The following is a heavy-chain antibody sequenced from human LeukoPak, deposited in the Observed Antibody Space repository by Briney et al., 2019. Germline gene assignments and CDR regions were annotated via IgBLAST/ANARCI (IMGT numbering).Heavy chain of an antibody. D-gene: IGHD3-3*01. CDR3: ARDDRTRDFWSGYYTGVGYYYYGMDV. V-gene: IGHV1-46*01. CDR1: GYTFTSYY. J-gene: IGHJ6*02. Sequence: ASVKVSCKASGYTFTSYYMHWVRQAPGQGLEWMGIINPSGGSTSYAQKFQGRVTITADKSTSTAYMELSSLRSEDTAVYYCARDDRTRDFWSGYYTGVGYYYYGMDVWGQGTTVTVSS. CDR2: INPSGGST.